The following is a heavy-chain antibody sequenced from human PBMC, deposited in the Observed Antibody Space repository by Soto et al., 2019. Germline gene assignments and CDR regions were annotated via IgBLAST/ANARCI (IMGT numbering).Heavy chain of an antibody. J-gene: IGHJ6*02. Sequence: EVQLMESGGGLVQPGGSLRLSCAASGFTFNTYWMHWVRQAPGKGLVWVSRANSDGSSTTYADSVKGRFTISRDNARNTLYLQMNSLRAEDTAVYYCTRVVRFGSAEYSYSYGMDVWGQGTTVTVSS. D-gene: IGHD3-10*01. CDR2: ANSDGSST. CDR3: TRVVRFGSAEYSYSYGMDV. V-gene: IGHV3-74*03. CDR1: GFTFNTYW.